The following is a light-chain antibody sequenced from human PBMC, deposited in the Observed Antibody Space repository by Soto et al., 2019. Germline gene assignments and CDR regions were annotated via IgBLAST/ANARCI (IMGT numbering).Light chain of an antibody. J-gene: IGLJ1*01. CDR2: AVS. V-gene: IGLV2-14*03. CDR3: ISYTDRQSYL. Sequence: QSALTQPASVSGSPGQPITISCSGTSSDIGSYDHVAWYQQFPGKSPKLIIYAVSDRPSGVSDRFSGSKSGISASLTISGLQTEDEADYYCISYTDRQSYLFGTGTKVTVL. CDR1: SSDIGSYDH.